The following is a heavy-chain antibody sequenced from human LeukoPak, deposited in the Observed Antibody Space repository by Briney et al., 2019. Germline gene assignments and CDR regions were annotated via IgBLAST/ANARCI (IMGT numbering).Heavy chain of an antibody. J-gene: IGHJ4*02. Sequence: ASVKVSCKASGYTFTSYYVHWVRQAPGQGLEWMGIINPSGGSTTYAQKFRGRLTMTRDMSTSTVYMELSSLRSEDTAVYYCARGSRPVYNLLTGKRYFDYWGQGTLLTVSS. CDR3: ARGSRPVYNLLTGKRYFDY. CDR2: INPSGGST. V-gene: IGHV1-46*01. CDR1: GYTFTSYY. D-gene: IGHD3-9*01.